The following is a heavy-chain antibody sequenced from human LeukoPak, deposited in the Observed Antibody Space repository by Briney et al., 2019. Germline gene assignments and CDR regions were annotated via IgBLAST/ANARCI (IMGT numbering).Heavy chain of an antibody. CDR3: AKYSGYAGYYFDS. CDR2: ISGIAAGT. V-gene: IGHV3-23*01. D-gene: IGHD5-12*01. J-gene: IGHJ4*02. CDR1: GFTFSTYG. Sequence: GGSLRLSCAASGFTFSTYGMSWVRQAPGKGLEWVSAISGIAAGTFYSDSVKGRFTISRDYSKNTLSLQMNSLRVEDTAVYYCAKYSGYAGYYFDSWGQGTLVTVSS.